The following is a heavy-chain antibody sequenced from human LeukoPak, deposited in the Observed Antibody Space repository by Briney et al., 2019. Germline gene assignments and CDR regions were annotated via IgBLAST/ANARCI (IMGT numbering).Heavy chain of an antibody. CDR2: ISGSGGST. J-gene: IGHJ4*02. D-gene: IGHD3-22*01. Sequence: GGSLRLSCAASGFTFSSYAMSWVRQAPGKGLEWVSAISGSGGSTYYADSVKGRFTISRDNSKNTLYLQMNSLRAEDTAVYYCAKDSGHYYDSSGYYPIDYWGQGTLVTVSS. CDR1: GFTFSSYA. V-gene: IGHV3-23*01. CDR3: AKDSGHYYDSSGYYPIDY.